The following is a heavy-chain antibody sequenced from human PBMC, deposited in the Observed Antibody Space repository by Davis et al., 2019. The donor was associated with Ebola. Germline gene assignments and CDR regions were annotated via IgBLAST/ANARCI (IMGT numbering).Heavy chain of an antibody. CDR2: TYFASQWNF. D-gene: IGHD1-20*01. J-gene: IGHJ3*01. CDR1: GDSVSRNRTA. Sequence: PSETLSLTCDISGDSVSRNRTAWNWFRHSPSFPFLWLGRTYFASQWNFDYAVSVKSRIIINADTAKNQFYLQLQSVTPEDTATYYCARRITGTRDAFDVWGQGTMVTVS. V-gene: IGHV6-1*01. CDR3: ARRITGTRDAFDV.